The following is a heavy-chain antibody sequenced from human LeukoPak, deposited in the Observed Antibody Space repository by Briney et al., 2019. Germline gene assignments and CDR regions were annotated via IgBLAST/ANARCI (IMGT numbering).Heavy chain of an antibody. V-gene: IGHV1-18*01. CDR2: ISAYNGNT. D-gene: IGHD2-2*01. J-gene: IGHJ4*02. CDR3: ARGYCGTTSCHPFDY. Sequence: VASVKVSCKASGYTFTSYGISWVRQAPGQGLEWMGWISAYNGNTNYAQKLQGRVTMTTDTSTSTAYMELRSLRSDDTAVYYCARGYCGTTSCHPFDYWGQGTLVTVSS. CDR1: GYTFTSYG.